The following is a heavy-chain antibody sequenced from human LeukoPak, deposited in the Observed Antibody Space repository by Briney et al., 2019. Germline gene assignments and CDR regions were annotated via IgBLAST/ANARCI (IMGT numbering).Heavy chain of an antibody. CDR1: GYSISSGYY. J-gene: IGHJ4*02. CDR3: AGYHAYGVTTPPLRY. V-gene: IGHV4-38-2*01. D-gene: IGHD4-17*01. Sequence: PSETLSLTCAVSGYSISSGYYWVWLRPPPGKGLEWIGSIYHSGSTYYNPSLKSRVTISVDTSKNQSSLKLSSVTAAATAVYYCAGYHAYGVTTPPLRYWGQGTLVSVSS. CDR2: IYHSGST.